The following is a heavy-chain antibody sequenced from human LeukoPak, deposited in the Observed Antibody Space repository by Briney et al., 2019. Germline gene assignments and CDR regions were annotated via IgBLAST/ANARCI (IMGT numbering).Heavy chain of an antibody. Sequence: SETLSLTCIVSGGSITSRSFYWGWIRQPPGKGLEWIGSIYYSGTTHYNPSLKSRATLSVDTSKNQFSLNLSSVTAPDTAVYYCARHAWVGRTGFDYWGRGTLVTVSS. CDR1: GGSITSRSFY. CDR2: IYYSGTT. CDR3: ARHAWVGRTGFDY. V-gene: IGHV4-39*01. J-gene: IGHJ4*02. D-gene: IGHD2-8*02.